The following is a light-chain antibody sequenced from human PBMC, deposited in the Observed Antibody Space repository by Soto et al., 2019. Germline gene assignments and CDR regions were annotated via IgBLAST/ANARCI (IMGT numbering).Light chain of an antibody. V-gene: IGLV1-40*01. CDR3: QSYDSSLSVV. Sequence: QSVLTQPPSVSGARGQRVTISCTGSSSNIGAGYDVHWYQQLPGTAPKLLIYGNSSRPSGVPDRFSGSKSGTSASLAITGLQAEDEADCYCQSYDSSLSVVFGGGTKLPVL. J-gene: IGLJ2*01. CDR1: SSNIGAGYD. CDR2: GNS.